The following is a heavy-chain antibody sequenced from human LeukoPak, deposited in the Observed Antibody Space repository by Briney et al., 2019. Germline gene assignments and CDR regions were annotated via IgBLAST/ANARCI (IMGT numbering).Heavy chain of an antibody. V-gene: IGHV4-59*01. J-gene: IGHJ5*02. CDR2: INYSGST. D-gene: IGHD6-13*01. CDR1: GGSINYYY. CDR3: ARGKAAAASTLPFDP. Sequence: SETLPLTCTVSGGSINYYYWNWIRQPPGKGLEWIGHINYSGSTNYNSSLKSRVTISVDTSRNQFSLKLSSLTAADTAVYYCARGKAAAASTLPFDPWGQGTLVTVSS.